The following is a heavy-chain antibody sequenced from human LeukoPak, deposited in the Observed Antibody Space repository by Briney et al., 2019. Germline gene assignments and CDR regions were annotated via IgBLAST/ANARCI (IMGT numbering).Heavy chain of an antibody. CDR1: GFTFSSYS. CDR2: ISSSSSYI. D-gene: IGHD5-18*01. Sequence: GGSLRLSCAASGFTFSSYSINWVRQAPGKGLEWVSSISSSSSYIYYADSVKGRFTISRDNAKNSLYLQMNSLRAEDTAVYYCARNSQDAFDIWGQGTMVTVSS. V-gene: IGHV3-21*01. J-gene: IGHJ3*02. CDR3: ARNSQDAFDI.